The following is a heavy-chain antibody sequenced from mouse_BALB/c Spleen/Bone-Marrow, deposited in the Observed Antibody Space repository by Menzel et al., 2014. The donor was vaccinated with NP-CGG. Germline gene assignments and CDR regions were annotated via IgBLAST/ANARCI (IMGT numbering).Heavy chain of an antibody. V-gene: IGHV1-54*01. CDR3: ARGAYYGNYFDY. CDR2: INPGSGGT. CDR1: GYAFTNYL. D-gene: IGHD2-10*01. Sequence: QVQLQQSGAELVRPGTSVNVSCKASGYAFTNYLIEWVKQRPGQGLEWIGVINPGSGGTNYNEKFKGKATLTADKSSSTAYMQLSSLTSDDSAVYFCARGAYYGNYFDYWGQGTTLTVSS. J-gene: IGHJ2*01.